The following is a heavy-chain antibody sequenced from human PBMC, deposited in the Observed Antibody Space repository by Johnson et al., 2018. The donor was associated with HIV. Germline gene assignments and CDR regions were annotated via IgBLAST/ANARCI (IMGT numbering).Heavy chain of an antibody. J-gene: IGHJ3*02. CDR3: SRVPSAAAGSRGGAFDI. V-gene: IGHV3-30*19. CDR2: ISYDGSNK. CDR1: GFTFSSYG. D-gene: IGHD6-13*01. Sequence: QVQLVESGGGVVQPGRSLRLSCAASGFTFSSYGMHWVRQAPGKGLEWVAVISYDGSNKFYADSVKGRFTISRDNSKNTLYLQMNSLRAEDTAVYYCSRVPSAAAGSRGGAFDIWGQGTMVTVSS.